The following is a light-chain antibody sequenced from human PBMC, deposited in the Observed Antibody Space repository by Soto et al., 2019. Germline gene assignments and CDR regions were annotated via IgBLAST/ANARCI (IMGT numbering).Light chain of an antibody. CDR1: NMGSKS. CDR3: QAWDSSTAYYV. J-gene: IGLJ1*01. V-gene: IGLV3-21*02. CDR2: DDS. Sequence: SYELTQPTSVSVAPGQTARITCGGNNMGSKSVHWYQQKPGQAPVLVVYDDSDRPSGIPERFSGSISGNTATLTISRVEAGDEADYYCQAWDSSTAYYVFGTGTKLTVL.